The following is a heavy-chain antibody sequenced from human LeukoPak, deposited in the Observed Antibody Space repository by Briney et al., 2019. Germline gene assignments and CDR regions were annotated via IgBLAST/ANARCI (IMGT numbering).Heavy chain of an antibody. D-gene: IGHD3-16*01. CDR3: AKGYYDYVWGSYFFDY. Sequence: PGGSLRLXCAVSGFTFSSYAMSWVRQAPGKGLEWVSAISGSGGSTYYADSVKGRFTISRDNSRDTLYLQMNSLRAEDTAVYYCAKGYYDYVWGSYFFDYWGQGTLVTVSS. V-gene: IGHV3-23*01. CDR2: ISGSGGST. CDR1: GFTFSSYA. J-gene: IGHJ4*02.